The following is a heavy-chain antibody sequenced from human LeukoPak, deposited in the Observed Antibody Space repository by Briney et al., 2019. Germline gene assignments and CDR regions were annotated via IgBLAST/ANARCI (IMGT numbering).Heavy chain of an antibody. J-gene: IGHJ4*02. Sequence: GGSLRLSCAASGFTFSSYWMPWVRQAPGKGLEWVANIKHNGDELNYVDSVEDRFTISRDNAKNSLYLHMTGLRAEDTAVYYCLRELRTFDSWGQGTLVTVSS. CDR2: IKHNGDEL. CDR1: GFTFSSYW. V-gene: IGHV3-7*01. CDR3: LRELRTFDS. D-gene: IGHD3-16*01.